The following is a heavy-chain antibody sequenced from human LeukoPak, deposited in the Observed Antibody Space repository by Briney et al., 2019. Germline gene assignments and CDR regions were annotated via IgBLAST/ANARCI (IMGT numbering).Heavy chain of an antibody. D-gene: IGHD3/OR15-3a*01. Sequence: GGSLRLSCTASGFTFSGYGMHWVRQAPGKGLEWVALISYDGSSKYYADSVKGRFTISRDNSKNPLSLQMNSLRAEDTAVYYCARFRGTERWTGYPTYFFDYWGQGTLVTVSS. CDR2: ISYDGSSK. V-gene: IGHV3-30*03. J-gene: IGHJ4*02. CDR1: GFTFSGYG. CDR3: ARFRGTERWTGYPTYFFDY.